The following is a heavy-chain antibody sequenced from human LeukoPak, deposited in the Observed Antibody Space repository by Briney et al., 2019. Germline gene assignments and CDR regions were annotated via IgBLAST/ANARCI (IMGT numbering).Heavy chain of an antibody. CDR2: INPYSGGT. CDR1: GYTFTVYY. J-gene: IGHJ3*02. V-gene: IGHV1-2*06. CDR3: ARNTDYYDSSGYSLDAFDI. D-gene: IGHD3-22*01. Sequence: ASVKVSCKASGYTFTVYYIHWVRQAPGQGLEWMGRINPYSGGTNYAQNFQGRVTMTRDTSISTAYMELSRLRSDDTALYYCARNTDYYDSSGYSLDAFDIWRQGTMVTVSS.